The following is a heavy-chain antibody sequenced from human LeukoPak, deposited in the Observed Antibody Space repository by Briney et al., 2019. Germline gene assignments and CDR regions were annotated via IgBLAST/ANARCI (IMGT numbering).Heavy chain of an antibody. D-gene: IGHD3-10*01. J-gene: IGHJ5*02. CDR1: GFAFSSYG. CDR2: ISSDSNII. Sequence: GGSLRLSCAASGFAFSSYGMNWLRQAPGKGLEWISFISSDSNIIHYADSVKGRFTISRDNAKNSFFLQMNSLRTEDTAVYYCAKRGGVIIGSWFDPWGQGTLVTVSS. CDR3: AKRGGVIIGSWFDP. V-gene: IGHV3-48*01.